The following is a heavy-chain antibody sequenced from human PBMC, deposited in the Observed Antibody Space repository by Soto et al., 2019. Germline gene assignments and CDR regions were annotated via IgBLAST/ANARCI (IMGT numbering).Heavy chain of an antibody. CDR2: ISGSGGST. J-gene: IGHJ6*02. D-gene: IGHD3-10*01. CDR1: GFTFSSYA. Sequence: EVQLLESVGGLVQPGGSLRLSCAASGFTFSSYAMSWVRQAPGKGLEWVSAISGSGGSTYYADSVKGRFPISRHNSTNTLYLQMNSLRAEDTAVYYCAKGASGYYYYGMDVWGQGTTVTVSS. CDR3: AKGASGYYYYGMDV. V-gene: IGHV3-23*01.